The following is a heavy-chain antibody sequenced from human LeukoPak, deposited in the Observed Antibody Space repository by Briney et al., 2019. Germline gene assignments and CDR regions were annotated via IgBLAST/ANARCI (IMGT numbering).Heavy chain of an antibody. Sequence: SETLSLTCTVSGVSISSYYWSWIRQPPGKGLEWIGYIYYSGSTNYNPSLKSRVTISVDTSKNQFSLKLSSVTAVDTAVYYCARGALDTWYYYYYGMDVWGQGTTVTVSS. CDR3: ARGALDTWYYYYYGMDV. CDR1: GVSISSYY. J-gene: IGHJ6*02. V-gene: IGHV4-59*01. CDR2: IYYSGST. D-gene: IGHD1-1*01.